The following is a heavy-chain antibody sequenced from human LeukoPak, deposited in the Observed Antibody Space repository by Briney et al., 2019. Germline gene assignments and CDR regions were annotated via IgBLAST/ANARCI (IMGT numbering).Heavy chain of an antibody. D-gene: IGHD1-26*01. CDR1: GYSISSGYY. CDR3: ARASGSLDAFDI. Sequence: SETLSLTCTVSGYSISSGYYWGWIRQPPGKGLEWIGSIYHSGSTYYNPSLKSRVTISVDTSKNQFSLKLSSVTAADTAVYYCARASGSLDAFDIWGQGTMVTVSS. V-gene: IGHV4-38-2*02. J-gene: IGHJ3*02. CDR2: IYHSGST.